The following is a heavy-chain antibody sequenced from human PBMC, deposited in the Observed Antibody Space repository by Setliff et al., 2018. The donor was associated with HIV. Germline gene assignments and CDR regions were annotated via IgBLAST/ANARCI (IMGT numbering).Heavy chain of an antibody. CDR1: GGSINSGTYC. Sequence: PSETLSLTCTVSGGSINSGTYCWTWIRQHPGEGLEWIGYIYYSGSTYYNPSFNNRVSISRDTSKNQFSLKLNSVTAADTAVYYCARGDYFFYYMDVWGKGTTVTVS. J-gene: IGHJ6*03. V-gene: IGHV4-31*03. CDR3: ARGDYFFYYMDV. CDR2: IYYSGST.